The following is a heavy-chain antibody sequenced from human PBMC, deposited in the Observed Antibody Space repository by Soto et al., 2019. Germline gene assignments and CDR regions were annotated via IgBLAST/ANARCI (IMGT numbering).Heavy chain of an antibody. Sequence: ASVKVSCKASGGTFSSYAISWVRQAPGQGLEWMGGIIPIFGTANYAQKFQGRVTITADESTSTAYMELSSLRSEDTAVYYCARARGDSSGYYSVDAFDIWGQGTMVTVS. V-gene: IGHV1-69*13. D-gene: IGHD3-22*01. J-gene: IGHJ3*02. CDR1: GGTFSSYA. CDR2: IIPIFGTA. CDR3: ARARGDSSGYYSVDAFDI.